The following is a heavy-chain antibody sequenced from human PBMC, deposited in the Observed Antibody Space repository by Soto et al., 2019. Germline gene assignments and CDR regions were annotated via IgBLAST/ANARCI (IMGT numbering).Heavy chain of an antibody. Sequence: GGSLRLSCAASGFTFSSYGMHWVRQAQGKGLEWVAVISYDGSNKYYADSVKGRFTISRDNSKNTLYLQMNSLRAEDTAVYYCAKQFCLMSGCRRVDYWGQGTLVTVSS. CDR3: AKQFCLMSGCRRVDY. J-gene: IGHJ4*02. CDR1: GFTFSSYG. CDR2: ISYDGSNK. V-gene: IGHV3-30*18. D-gene: IGHD6-19*01.